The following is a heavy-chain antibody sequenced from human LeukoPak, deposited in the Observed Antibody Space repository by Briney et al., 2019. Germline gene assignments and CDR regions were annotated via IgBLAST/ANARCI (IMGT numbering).Heavy chain of an antibody. CDR1: GGSISSGGYS. CDR2: IYHSGST. Sequence: SETLSLTCAVSGGSISSGGYSWSWIRQPPGKGLEWIGYIYHSGSTYYNPSLKSRVTISVDRSKNLFSLKLSSVTAADTAVYYCAREVEYYYDSSGYSHVFDYWGQGTLVTVSS. J-gene: IGHJ4*02. D-gene: IGHD3-22*01. CDR3: AREVEYYYDSSGYSHVFDY. V-gene: IGHV4-30-2*01.